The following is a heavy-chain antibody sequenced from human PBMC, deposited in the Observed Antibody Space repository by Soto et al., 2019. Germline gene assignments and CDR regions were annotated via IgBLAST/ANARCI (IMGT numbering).Heavy chain of an antibody. CDR2: INPSGGST. D-gene: IGHD3-22*01. V-gene: IGHV1-46*01. CDR3: ARTQTLAYDSSGYYSTLLAFDI. CDR1: GYTFTSYY. J-gene: IGHJ3*02. Sequence: ASVKVSCKASGYTFTSYYMHWVRQAPGQGLEWMGIINPSGGSTSYAQKFQGRVTMTRDTSTSTVYMELSSLRSEDTAVYYCARTQTLAYDSSGYYSTLLAFDIWGQGTMVTVS.